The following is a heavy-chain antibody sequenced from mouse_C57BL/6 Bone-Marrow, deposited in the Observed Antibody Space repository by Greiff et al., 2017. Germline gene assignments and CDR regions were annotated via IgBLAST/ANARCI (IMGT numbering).Heavy chain of an antibody. CDR3: ARLYYGNFFDY. CDR1: GFSLSTFGMG. D-gene: IGHD2-1*01. Sequence: QVTLKESGPGILQPSQTLSLTCSFSGFSLSTFGMGVGWIRQPSGKGLEWLAHIWWDDDKYYNPALKSRLTISKDTSKNQVFLKIANVDAADTGTYYCARLYYGNFFDYWGQGTTLTVSS. CDR2: IWWDDDK. J-gene: IGHJ2*01. V-gene: IGHV8-8*01.